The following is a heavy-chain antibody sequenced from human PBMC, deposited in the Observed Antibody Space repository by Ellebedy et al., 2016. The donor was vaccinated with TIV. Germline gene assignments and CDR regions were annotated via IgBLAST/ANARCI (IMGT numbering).Heavy chain of an antibody. J-gene: IGHJ4*02. CDR2: ITHSGST. V-gene: IGHV4-34*01. Sequence: MPSETLSLTCAVYGGSFSGYYWSWIRQPPGKGLEWIGDITHSGSTNYNPSLKRRVTISVDTSKNQFSLNRSAVTAADTAVYYGARGLARDYWGQGTLVTVSS. CDR1: GGSFSGYY. CDR3: ARGLARDY.